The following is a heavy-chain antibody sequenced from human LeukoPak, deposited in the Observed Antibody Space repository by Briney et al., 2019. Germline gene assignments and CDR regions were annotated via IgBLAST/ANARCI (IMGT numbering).Heavy chain of an antibody. Sequence: SETLSLTCTVSGGSISSSSYYWGWIRQPPGKGLEWIGSIYYSGSTYYNPSLKSRVTISVDTSKNQFSLKLSSVTAADTAVYYCASEKAEGYYDSSGYPYRGQGTLVTVSS. CDR2: IYYSGST. J-gene: IGHJ4*02. V-gene: IGHV4-39*01. D-gene: IGHD3-22*01. CDR1: GGSISSSSYY. CDR3: ASEKAEGYYDSSGYPY.